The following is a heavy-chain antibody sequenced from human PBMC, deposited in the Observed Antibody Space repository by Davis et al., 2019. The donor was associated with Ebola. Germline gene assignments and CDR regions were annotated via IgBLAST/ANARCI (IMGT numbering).Heavy chain of an antibody. CDR2: IYWDDDK. CDR3: AHSNSLY. J-gene: IGHJ4*02. CDR1: GASTSDYY. Sequence: TLSLTCTVSGASTSDYYWTWIRQPPGKALEWLALIYWDDDKRYSPSLKSRLTITKDTSKNQVVLTMTNMDPVDTATYYCAHSNSLYWGQGTLVTVSS. V-gene: IGHV2-5*08. D-gene: IGHD2/OR15-2a*01.